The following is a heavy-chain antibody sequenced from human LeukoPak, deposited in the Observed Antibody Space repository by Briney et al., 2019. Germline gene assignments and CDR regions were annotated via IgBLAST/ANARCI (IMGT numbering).Heavy chain of an antibody. CDR2: IYYSGST. CDR3: ASPAIVGATRVYYFDY. J-gene: IGHJ4*02. D-gene: IGHD1-26*01. Sequence: PSETLSLTCTVSGGSISSSSYYRGWIRQPPGKGLEWIGSIYYSGSTYYNPSLKSRVTISVDTSKNQFSLKLSSVTAADTAVYYCASPAIVGATRVYYFDYWGQGTLVTVSS. V-gene: IGHV4-39*01. CDR1: GGSISSSSYY.